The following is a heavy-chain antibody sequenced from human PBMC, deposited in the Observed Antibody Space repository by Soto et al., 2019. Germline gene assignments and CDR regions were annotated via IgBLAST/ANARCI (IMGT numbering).Heavy chain of an antibody. CDR1: GFTFSSYA. V-gene: IGHV3-23*01. J-gene: IGHJ4*02. Sequence: EVQLLESGGGLVQPGGSLRLSCAASGFTFSSYAMSWVRQAPGKGLEWVSAISGSGGSTYYADSVKGRFTISRDNSKNTLYLQMNSLRAEDTAVYYCAKDKYCRGGSCYVPVDYWGQGTLVTVSS. CDR2: ISGSGGST. D-gene: IGHD2-15*01. CDR3: AKDKYCRGGSCYVPVDY.